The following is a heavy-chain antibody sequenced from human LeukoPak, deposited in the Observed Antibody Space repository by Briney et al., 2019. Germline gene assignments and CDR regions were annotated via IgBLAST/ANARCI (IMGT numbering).Heavy chain of an antibody. CDR2: INPNSGGT. Sequence: ASVKVSCKASGYTFTGYYMHWVRQAPGQGLEWMGWINPNSGGTNCAQKFQGRVTMTRDTSISTAYMELSRLRSEDTAVYYCARARRIAVAESLDYWGQGTLVTVSS. J-gene: IGHJ4*02. CDR1: GYTFTGYY. D-gene: IGHD6-19*01. V-gene: IGHV1-2*02. CDR3: ARARRIAVAESLDY.